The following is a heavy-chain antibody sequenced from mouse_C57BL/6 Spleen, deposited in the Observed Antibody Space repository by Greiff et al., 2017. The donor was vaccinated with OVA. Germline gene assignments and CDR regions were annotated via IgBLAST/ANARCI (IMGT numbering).Heavy chain of an antibody. CDR3: AKTGGSSPYAMDY. Sequence: QVQLQQSGPGLVQPSQSLSITCTVSGFSLTSYGVHWVRQSPGKGLEWLGVIWRGGSTDYNAAFMSRLSITKDNPKSQVFFKMNSLQADDTAIYYCAKTGGSSPYAMDYWGQGTSVTVSS. D-gene: IGHD1-1*01. CDR2: IWRGGST. J-gene: IGHJ4*01. CDR1: GFSLTSYG. V-gene: IGHV2-5*01.